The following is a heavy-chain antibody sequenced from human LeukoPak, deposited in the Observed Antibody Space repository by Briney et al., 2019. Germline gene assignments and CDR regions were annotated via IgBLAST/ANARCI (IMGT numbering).Heavy chain of an antibody. J-gene: IGHJ4*02. Sequence: PGGSLRLSCAASGFMFDDYAMHWVRQVPGRGLEWVSLISGDAVSSFYTDSVKGRFTISRDNAKNSLYLQMNSLRAEDTAVYYCARGYTYFDYWGQGTLVTVSS. D-gene: IGHD5-12*01. V-gene: IGHV3-43*02. CDR2: ISGDAVSS. CDR1: GFMFDDYA. CDR3: ARGYTYFDY.